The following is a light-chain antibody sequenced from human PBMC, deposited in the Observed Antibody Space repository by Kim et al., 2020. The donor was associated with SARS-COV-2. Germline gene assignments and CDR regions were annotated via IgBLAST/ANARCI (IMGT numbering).Light chain of an antibody. CDR1: SSDIGGYNA. CDR3: SSYTSTTTRV. V-gene: IGLV2-14*03. CDR2: DVN. J-gene: IGLJ1*01. Sequence: QSVLTQPASVSGSPGQSITISCTGTSSDIGGYNAVSWYQEHPGRAPKLLIYDVNDRPSGVSSRFSGSKSGNTASLTISGLQAEDEAEYYCSSYTSTTTRVFGTGTKVTVL.